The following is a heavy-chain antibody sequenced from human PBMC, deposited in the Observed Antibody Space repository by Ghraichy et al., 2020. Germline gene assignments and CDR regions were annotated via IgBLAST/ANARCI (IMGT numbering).Heavy chain of an antibody. CDR3: TSVGDTYGSGY. V-gene: IGHV3-15*01. D-gene: IGHD3-10*01. Sequence: GGSLRLSYTASGFIFTNAWLTWVRQAPGKGLDWVGRIKSKADGGTTDYGAAVKGRFTISRDDSRSTVFLQMNSLRSEDTAVYYCTSVGDTYGSGYWGQGILVTVSS. CDR2: IKSKADGGTT. J-gene: IGHJ4*02. CDR1: GFIFTNAW.